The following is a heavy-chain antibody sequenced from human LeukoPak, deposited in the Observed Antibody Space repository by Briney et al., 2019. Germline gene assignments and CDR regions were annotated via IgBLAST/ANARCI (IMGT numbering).Heavy chain of an antibody. CDR1: GFTYSSCV. CDR2: ISGSGGST. Sequence: PGGSLRLSCATSGFTYSSCVMAWVRQAPGKGLEWVSSISGSGGSTYYADSVKGRFTISRDNSMNTLYLQMNSLTAEDTAVYYCAKRHCSSTHCYAFDYWGQGPLVTVSS. D-gene: IGHD2-2*01. J-gene: IGHJ4*02. V-gene: IGHV3-23*01. CDR3: AKRHCSSTHCYAFDY.